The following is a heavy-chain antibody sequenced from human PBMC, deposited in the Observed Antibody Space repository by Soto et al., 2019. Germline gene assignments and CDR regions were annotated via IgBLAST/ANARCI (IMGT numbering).Heavy chain of an antibody. D-gene: IGHD6-19*01. CDR2: INAGNGNT. J-gene: IGHJ4*02. V-gene: IGHV1-3*01. Sequence: ASVKVSCKASGYTFTSYAMHWVRQAPGQRLEWMGWINAGNGNTKYSQKFQGRVTITRDTSASTAYMELSSLRSEDTAVYYCARATAPYGSSDWYFDYWGQGTLVTVSS. CDR3: ARATAPYGSSDWYFDY. CDR1: GYTFTSYA.